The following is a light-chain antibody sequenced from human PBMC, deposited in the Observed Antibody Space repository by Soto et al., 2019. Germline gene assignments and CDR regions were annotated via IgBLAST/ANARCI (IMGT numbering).Light chain of an antibody. Sequence: VLPQSPATLPFSLSECATLSCRATKNSSSSQLAWYQQKPGQAPKLLIHDASSRDTGVSDRFTGSGSGTDFTLTITTLQPEDFATYYCQQYYTYPRTFGQGTKVDIK. J-gene: IGKJ1*01. CDR1: KNSSSSQ. CDR2: DAS. CDR3: QQYYTYPRT. V-gene: IGKV3-20*01.